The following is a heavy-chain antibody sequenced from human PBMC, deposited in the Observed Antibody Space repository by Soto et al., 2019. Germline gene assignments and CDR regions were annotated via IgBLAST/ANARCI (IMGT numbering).Heavy chain of an antibody. Sequence: QAQLVQSGGEVKRPGASVKVSCKASGYTFNTYGFNWVRQAPGQGLEWMGRISAYNDYTNFAQKFQGRVTLTTDASTNTAYMELKILRSDDTAIYYCARGRGVVVPAGTPDAFDVWGQGTMVTVSS. CDR3: ARGRGVVVPAGTPDAFDV. CDR1: GYTFNTYG. CDR2: ISAYNDYT. V-gene: IGHV1-18*01. D-gene: IGHD6-13*01. J-gene: IGHJ3*01.